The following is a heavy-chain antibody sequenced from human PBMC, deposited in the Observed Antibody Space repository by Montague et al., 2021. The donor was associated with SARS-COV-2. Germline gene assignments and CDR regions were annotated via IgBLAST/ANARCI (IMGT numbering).Heavy chain of an antibody. CDR3: ARTYYDILTGYYNRGASDI. J-gene: IGHJ3*02. CDR2: IYYSGST. CDR1: GGSISSYY. V-gene: IGHV4-59*08. Sequence: SETLSLTCTVSGGSISSYYWSWIRQPPGKGLEWIGYIYYSGSTNYSPSLKSRVTISVDTSKNQFSLKLSSVTAADTAVYYCARTYYDILTGYYNRGASDIWGQGTMVTVSS. D-gene: IGHD3-9*01.